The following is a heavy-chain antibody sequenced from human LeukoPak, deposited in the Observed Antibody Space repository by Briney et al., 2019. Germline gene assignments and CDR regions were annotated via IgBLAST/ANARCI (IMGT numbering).Heavy chain of an antibody. CDR1: GGSISSSSYY. CDR2: IYYSGST. D-gene: IGHD3-22*01. V-gene: IGHV4-39*07. CDR3: AREVHPMIVVVITVGWFDP. J-gene: IGHJ5*02. Sequence: SETLSLTCTVSGGSISSSSYYWGWIRQPPGKGLEWIGSIYYSGSTYYNPSLKSRVTISVDTSKNQFSLKLSSVTAADTAVYYCAREVHPMIVVVITVGWFDPWGQGTLVTVSS.